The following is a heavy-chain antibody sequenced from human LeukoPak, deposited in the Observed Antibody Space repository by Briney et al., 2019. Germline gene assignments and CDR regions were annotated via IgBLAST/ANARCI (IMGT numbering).Heavy chain of an antibody. CDR2: IYYSGST. D-gene: IGHD6-13*01. J-gene: IGHJ5*02. V-gene: IGHV4-39*01. CDR3: ARPKGYCSSWYYENWFDP. Sequence: SETLSLTCTVSGGSISSSSYYWGWIRQPPGKGLEWIGSIYYSGSTYYNPSLKSRVTISVDTFKNQFSLKLSSVTAADTAVYYCARPKGYCSSWYYENWFDPWGQGTLVIVSS. CDR1: GGSISSSSYY.